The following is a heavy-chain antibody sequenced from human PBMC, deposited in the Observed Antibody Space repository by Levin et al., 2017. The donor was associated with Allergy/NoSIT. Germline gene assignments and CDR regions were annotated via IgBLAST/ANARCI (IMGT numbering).Heavy chain of an antibody. V-gene: IGHV5-10-1*01. CDR3: ARRDGYNSGWFWFDR. J-gene: IGHJ5*02. Sequence: RGESLKISCKGSGYSFTSYWITWVRQMPGKGLEWMGSIDPSDSYTNYSPSFQGHVTISTDKSITTAYLQWSSLNASDTAIYYCARRDGYNSGWFWFDRWGQGTLVTVSS. CDR2: IDPSDSYT. D-gene: IGHD6-19*01. CDR1: GYSFTSYW.